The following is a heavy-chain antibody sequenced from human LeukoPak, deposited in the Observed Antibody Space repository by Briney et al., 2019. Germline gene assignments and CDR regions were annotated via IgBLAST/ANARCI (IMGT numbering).Heavy chain of an antibody. Sequence: GGSLRLSCAASGFTSSSYAMSWVRQAPGKGLEWVSAISGSGGSTYYADSVKGRFTISRDNSKNTLYLQMNSLRAEDTAVYYCAKARYGGNSDYYYYMDVWGKGTTVTVSS. D-gene: IGHD4-23*01. J-gene: IGHJ6*03. V-gene: IGHV3-23*01. CDR2: ISGSGGST. CDR3: AKARYGGNSDYYYYMDV. CDR1: GFTSSSYA.